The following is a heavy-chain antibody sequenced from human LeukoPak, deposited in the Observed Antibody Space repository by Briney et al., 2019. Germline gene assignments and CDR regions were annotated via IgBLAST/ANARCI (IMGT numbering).Heavy chain of an antibody. D-gene: IGHD2-21*02. CDR3: AKDAPVTGWFDP. Sequence: PGGSLRLSCAASGFPFNTQDMRWVRQAPGKGLEWVSSIHADGVGTFYADSVKGRFTISRDNSKNTLYLQMNSLRAEDTAVYYCAKDAPVTGWFDPWGQGTLVTVSS. CDR1: GFPFNTQD. V-gene: IGHV3-23*01. CDR2: IHADGVGT. J-gene: IGHJ5*02.